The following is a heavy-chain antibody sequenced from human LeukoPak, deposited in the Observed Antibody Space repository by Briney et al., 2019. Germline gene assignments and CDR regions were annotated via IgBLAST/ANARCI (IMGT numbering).Heavy chain of an antibody. CDR2: FDPEDGET. Sequence: RVASVKVSCKVSGYTLTELSMHWVRQAPAKGLEWMGGFDPEDGETIYAQKFQGRVTMTEDTSTDTAYMELSSLRSEDTAVYYCATAVKGPLYSNYQLDYWGQGTLVTVSS. J-gene: IGHJ4*02. CDR3: ATAVKGPLYSNYQLDY. D-gene: IGHD4-11*01. V-gene: IGHV1-24*01. CDR1: GYTLTELS.